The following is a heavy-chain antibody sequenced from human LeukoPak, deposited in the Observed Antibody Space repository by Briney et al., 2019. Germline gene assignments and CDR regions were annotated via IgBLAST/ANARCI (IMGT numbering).Heavy chain of an antibody. D-gene: IGHD3-16*01. V-gene: IGHV1-8*02. J-gene: IGHJ6*03. CDR1: GGTFSSYA. Sequence: GASVKVSCKASGGTFSSYAISWVRQATGQGLEWMGWMNPNSGNTGYAQKFQGRVTMTRNTSISTAYMELSSLRSEDTAVYYCARIPTYYDYVWGSYYQDYYMDVWGKGTTVTISS. CDR3: ARIPTYYDYVWGSYYQDYYMDV. CDR2: MNPNSGNT.